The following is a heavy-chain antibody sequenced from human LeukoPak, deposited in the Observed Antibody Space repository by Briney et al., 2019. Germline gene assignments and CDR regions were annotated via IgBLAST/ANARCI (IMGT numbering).Heavy chain of an antibody. J-gene: IGHJ4*02. CDR2: IYYSGST. D-gene: IGHD3-9*01. V-gene: IGHV4-59*01. CDR1: RGSLSIYY. Sequence: SGTLSLTCTVSRGSLSIYYWSWIRQPPGKGLEWIWYIYYSGSTNYNPSLKSRVTISVDTSKNQFSLKLSSVTAADTAVYYCARSGSPLTGYLDYWGQGTLVAVSS. CDR3: ARSGSPLTGYLDY.